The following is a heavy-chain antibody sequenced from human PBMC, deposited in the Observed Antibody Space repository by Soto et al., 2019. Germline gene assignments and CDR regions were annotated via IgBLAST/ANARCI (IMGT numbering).Heavy chain of an antibody. CDR3: ARALYYYDNSGLAF. Sequence: QVHLEQSGPEVKKPGASVKASCKASGYTFTSYGISWVRLAPGQGLEWMGWINIYGGGTNYAQKYQDRVTMTRDTSTNTVYLEMRSLTSDDTAIYYCARALYYYDNSGLAFWGQGTLVTVSS. CDR1: GYTFTSYG. J-gene: IGHJ4*02. CDR2: INIYGGGT. V-gene: IGHV1-18*01. D-gene: IGHD3-22*01.